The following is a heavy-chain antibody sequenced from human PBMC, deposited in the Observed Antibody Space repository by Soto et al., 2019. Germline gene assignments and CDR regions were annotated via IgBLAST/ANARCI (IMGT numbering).Heavy chain of an antibody. CDR3: ARFITDMDIVATPQDAFDI. J-gene: IGHJ3*02. CDR2: IIPIFGTA. D-gene: IGHD5-12*01. V-gene: IGHV1-69*13. Sequence: AASVKVSCKASGGTFSSYAISWVRQAPGQGLEWMGGIIPIFGTANYAQKFQGRVTITADESTSTAYMELSSLRSEDTAVYYCARFITDMDIVATPQDAFDIWGQGITVTVSS. CDR1: GGTFSSYA.